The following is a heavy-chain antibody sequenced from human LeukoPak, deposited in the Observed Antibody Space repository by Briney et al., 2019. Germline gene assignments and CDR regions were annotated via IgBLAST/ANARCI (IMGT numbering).Heavy chain of an antibody. D-gene: IGHD6-19*01. Sequence: GGSLRLSCAASGFTFSSYAMSCVRQAPGKGLEWVSAISGSGGSTYYADSVKSRFTISRENSKNTLFLQMNSLRAEDTAVYYCAKSSSGYSSGWTYFQHWGQGTLVTVSS. CDR3: AKSSSGYSSGWTYFQH. J-gene: IGHJ1*01. V-gene: IGHV3-23*01. CDR2: ISGSGGST. CDR1: GFTFSSYA.